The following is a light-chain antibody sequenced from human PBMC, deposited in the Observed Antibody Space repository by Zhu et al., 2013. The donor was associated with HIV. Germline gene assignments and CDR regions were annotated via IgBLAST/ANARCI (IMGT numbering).Light chain of an antibody. CDR1: QSIRAD. CDR3: QQYNNWPWT. CDR2: SAS. V-gene: IGKV3-15*01. J-gene: IGKJ1*01. Sequence: EVVLTQSPDTLSVSPGETATLSCRASQSIRADLAWYQQKPGQAPRVLIYSASSRATGTPDRFSGSGSGTEFTLTISSLQSEDFATYYCQQYNNWPWTFGQGTEVEIK.